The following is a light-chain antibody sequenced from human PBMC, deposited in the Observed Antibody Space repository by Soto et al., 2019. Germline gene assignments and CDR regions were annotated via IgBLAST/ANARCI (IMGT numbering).Light chain of an antibody. CDR3: QQRSNWPALT. CDR1: SY. Sequence: DIVMTQSPDSLTVSLVERATISYLAWYQQKPGQAPRLLIYDASNRATGIPARFSGSGSGTDFTLTISSLEPEDFAVYYCQQRSNWPALTFGGGTKVDIK. CDR2: DAS. J-gene: IGKJ4*01. V-gene: IGKV3-11*01.